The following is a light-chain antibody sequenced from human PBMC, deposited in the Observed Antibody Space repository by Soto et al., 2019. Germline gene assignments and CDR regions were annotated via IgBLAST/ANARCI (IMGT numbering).Light chain of an antibody. J-gene: IGLJ1*01. CDR3: QAWDNNILV. V-gene: IGLV3-1*01. CDR1: DLGDKY. Sequence: SYELTQPTSVSVSPGHTASITCSGDDLGDKYVCWYQQKPGQSPVVVIYEDNKRPSGIPGRFSGSNSGNTATLTISGTQALDEADYYCQAWDNNILVFGTGTKLTVL. CDR2: EDN.